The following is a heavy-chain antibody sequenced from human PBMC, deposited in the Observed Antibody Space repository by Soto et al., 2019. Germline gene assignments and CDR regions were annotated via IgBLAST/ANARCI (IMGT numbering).Heavy chain of an antibody. Sequence: PGGSLRLSCAASGFTFSSYAMSWVRQAPGKGLEWVSAISGSGGSTYYADSVKGRFTISRDNSKNTLYLQMNSLRAEDTAVYYCAIKRGDYDILTGYYNTYFDYWGQGTLVTVSS. CDR1: GFTFSSYA. V-gene: IGHV3-23*01. D-gene: IGHD3-9*01. CDR2: ISGSGGST. CDR3: AIKRGDYDILTGYYNTYFDY. J-gene: IGHJ4*02.